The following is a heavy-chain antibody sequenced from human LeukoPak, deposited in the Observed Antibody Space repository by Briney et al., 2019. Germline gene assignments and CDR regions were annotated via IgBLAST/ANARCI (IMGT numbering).Heavy chain of an antibody. V-gene: IGHV3-33*01. Sequence: GGSLRLSCAASGFTFSSYGMHWVRQAPGKGLEWVAVIWYDGSNKYYADSVKGRFTISRDNSKNTLYLQMNSLRAEDTAVYYCARGTPTASLVDYWGQGTLVTVSS. J-gene: IGHJ4*02. CDR1: GFTFSSYG. D-gene: IGHD2-21*02. CDR2: IWYDGSNK. CDR3: ARGTPTASLVDY.